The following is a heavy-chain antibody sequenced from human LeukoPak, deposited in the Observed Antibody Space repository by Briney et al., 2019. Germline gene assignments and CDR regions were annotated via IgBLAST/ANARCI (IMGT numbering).Heavy chain of an antibody. Sequence: GASVKVSCKASGYTFSSYGISWVRQAPGQRLEWMGWINAGNGNTKYSQKFQGRVTITRDTSASTAYMELSSLRSEDTAVYYCARVIKDSMATMDYWGQGTLVTVSS. D-gene: IGHD5-12*01. CDR3: ARVIKDSMATMDY. J-gene: IGHJ4*02. CDR1: GYTFSSYG. CDR2: INAGNGNT. V-gene: IGHV1-3*01.